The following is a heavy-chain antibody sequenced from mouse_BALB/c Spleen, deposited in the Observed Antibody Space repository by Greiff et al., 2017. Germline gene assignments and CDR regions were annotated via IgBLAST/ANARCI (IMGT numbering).Heavy chain of an antibody. J-gene: IGHJ4*01. V-gene: IGHV5-6-5*01. CDR3: TRLYDGYYPIGAMDY. D-gene: IGHD2-3*01. CDR1: GFTFSSYA. Sequence: EVKLVESGGGLVKPGGSLKLSCAASGFTFSSYAMSWVRQTLEKRLEWVASISSGGSTYYPDSVKGRFTISRDNARNILYLQMSSLRSEDTAMYCCTRLYDGYYPIGAMDYWGQGTSVTVSS. CDR2: ISSGGST.